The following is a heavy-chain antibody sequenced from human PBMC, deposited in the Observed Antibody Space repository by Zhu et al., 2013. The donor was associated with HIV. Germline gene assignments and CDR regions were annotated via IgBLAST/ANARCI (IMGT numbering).Heavy chain of an antibody. D-gene: IGHD3-16*01. Sequence: QVHLVQSGAEVKKTGASVKISCKASGDTFNNFYTFWVRQAPGQGLVWVGLINPVGGATSYAPILQDRVSLTRDTSTNIVYMELRNLTSEDTAIYFCARGPRTYFLDHWGQGTLVSASS. CDR1: GDTFNNFY. CDR2: INPVGGAT. CDR3: ARGPRTYFLDH. J-gene: IGHJ4*02. V-gene: IGHV1-46*02.